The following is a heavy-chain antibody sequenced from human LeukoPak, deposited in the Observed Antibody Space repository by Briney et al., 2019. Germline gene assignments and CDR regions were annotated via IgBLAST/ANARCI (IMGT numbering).Heavy chain of an antibody. CDR3: AGPTYYYDSSGYYFDY. CDR1: GGSISSYY. CDR2: IYYSGST. J-gene: IGHJ4*02. D-gene: IGHD3-22*01. Sequence: PSETLSLTCTVSGGSISSYYWSWIRQPPGKGLEWIGYIYYSGSTNYNPSLKSRVTISVDTSKNQFSLKLSSVTAADTAVYYCAGPTYYYDSSGYYFDYWGQGTLVTVSS. V-gene: IGHV4-59*08.